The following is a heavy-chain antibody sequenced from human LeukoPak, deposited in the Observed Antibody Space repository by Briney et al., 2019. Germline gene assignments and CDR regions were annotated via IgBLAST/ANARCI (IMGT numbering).Heavy chain of an antibody. V-gene: IGHV3-53*05. Sequence: PGGSLRLSCAASGFTFSGYSMNWVRQAPGKGLEWVSVIYSGGSTYYADSVKGRFTISRDKSKNTVYLQMNSLRFEDTAMYYCARNWFDPWGQGTLVTVSS. CDR1: GFTFSGYS. CDR3: ARNWFDP. J-gene: IGHJ5*02. CDR2: IYSGGST.